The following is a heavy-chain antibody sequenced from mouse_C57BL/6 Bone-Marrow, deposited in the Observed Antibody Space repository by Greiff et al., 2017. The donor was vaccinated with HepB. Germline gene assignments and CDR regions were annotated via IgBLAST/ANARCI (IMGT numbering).Heavy chain of an antibody. D-gene: IGHD2-3*01. CDR2: IYPRSGNT. CDR3: ERWGYSFAY. J-gene: IGHJ3*01. Sequence: QVQLQQSGAELARPGASVKLSCKASGYTFTSYGISWVKQRTGQGLEWIGEIYPRSGNTYYNEKFKGKATLTADKSSSTAYMELRSLTSEDSAVYFCERWGYSFAYWGQGTLVTVSA. CDR1: GYTFTSYG. V-gene: IGHV1-81*01.